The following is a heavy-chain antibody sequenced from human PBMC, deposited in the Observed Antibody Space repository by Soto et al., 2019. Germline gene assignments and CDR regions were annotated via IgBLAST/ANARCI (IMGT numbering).Heavy chain of an antibody. Sequence: GSLRLSCAASGFTFSSYWMSWVRQAPGKGLEWVANIKQDGSEKYYVDSVKGRFTISRDNAKNSLYLQMNSLRAEDTAVYYCARDREGLTIFGVVIPQLYYGMDVWGQGTTVTVSS. J-gene: IGHJ6*02. CDR2: IKQDGSEK. V-gene: IGHV3-7*01. CDR3: ARDREGLTIFGVVIPQLYYGMDV. D-gene: IGHD3-3*01. CDR1: GFTFSSYW.